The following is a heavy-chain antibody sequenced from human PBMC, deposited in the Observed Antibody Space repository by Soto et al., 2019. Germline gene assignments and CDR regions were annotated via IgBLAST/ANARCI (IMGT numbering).Heavy chain of an antibody. Sequence: PSETLSLTCTVSGGSISSGCYYWSWIRQHPGKGLECIGYIYYSGSTYYNPSLKSRVTILIDTSKNQFSLKLSSVTAADTAVYYCARGEVGGTLYLDYWGQGTLVPV. CDR3: ARGEVGGTLYLDY. CDR2: IYYSGST. V-gene: IGHV4-31*03. CDR1: GGSISSGCYY. D-gene: IGHD3-16*01. J-gene: IGHJ4*02.